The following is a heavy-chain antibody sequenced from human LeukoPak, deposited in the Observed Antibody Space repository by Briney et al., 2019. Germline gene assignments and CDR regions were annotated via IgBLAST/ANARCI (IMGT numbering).Heavy chain of an antibody. CDR2: ISGSGGST. CDR1: GFTFSSYA. CDR3: AKLYNSVWYPYYFDY. J-gene: IGHJ4*02. V-gene: IGHV3-23*01. Sequence: GGSLRLSCAASGFTFSSYAMSWVRQAPGKGLEWVSGISGSGGSTYYADSVKGRFTISRDSSKNTLYLQMNSLRAEDTAVYFCAKLYNSVWYPYYFDYXGQGTLVXVS. D-gene: IGHD6-19*01.